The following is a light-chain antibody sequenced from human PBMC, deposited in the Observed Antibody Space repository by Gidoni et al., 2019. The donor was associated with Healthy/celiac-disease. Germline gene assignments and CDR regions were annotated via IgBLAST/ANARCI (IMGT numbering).Light chain of an antibody. CDR2: DTS. J-gene: IGLJ1*01. V-gene: IGLV7-46*01. CDR1: TGAVTSGHY. CDR3: LLSYSGARFYYV. Sequence: QAVVTQAPSLTVSPGGTVTLTCGSSTGAVTSGHYPYWFQQKPGQAPRTLIYDTSNKHSWTPARFSGSLLGGKAALTLSGAQPEDEAEYYCLLSYSGARFYYVFGTGTKVTVL.